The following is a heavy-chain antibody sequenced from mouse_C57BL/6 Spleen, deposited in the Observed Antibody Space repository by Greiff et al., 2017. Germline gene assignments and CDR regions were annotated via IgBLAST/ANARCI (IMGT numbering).Heavy chain of an antibody. CDR3: ARKMGAMDY. CDR2: ISSGSSTI. J-gene: IGHJ4*01. Sequence: EVKLVESGGGLVKPGGSLTLSCAASGFTFSDYGMHWVRQAPEKGLEWVAYISSGSSTIYYADTVKGRFTISRDNAKNTLFLQMTSLRSEDTAMYYCARKMGAMDYWGQGTSVTVSS. CDR1: GFTFSDYG. V-gene: IGHV5-17*01.